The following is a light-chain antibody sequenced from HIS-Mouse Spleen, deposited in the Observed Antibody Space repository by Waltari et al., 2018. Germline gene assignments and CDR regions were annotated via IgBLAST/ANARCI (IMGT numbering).Light chain of an antibody. CDR3: CSYAGSSTWV. CDR2: EGS. CDR1: SRDVGSYHP. J-gene: IGLJ3*02. Sequence: QSALTQPASVSGSPGQSITISCTGTSRDVGSYHPVSWYQQHPGKAPKPMIYEGSKRPSGVSNRFSGSKSGNTASLTISGLQAEDEADYYCCSYAGSSTWVFGGGTKLTVL. V-gene: IGLV2-23*01.